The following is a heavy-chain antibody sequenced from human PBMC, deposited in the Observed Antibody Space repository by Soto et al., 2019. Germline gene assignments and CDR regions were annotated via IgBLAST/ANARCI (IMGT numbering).Heavy chain of an antibody. Sequence: GGSLRLSCAASGFTFSSYVMSWVRQAPGKGLQWVSAVSTSGGSTFNADSVKGRFAISRDNSKNTLYLQMNSLRAEDTAIYYCAKKGGYSGYDPFDYWGQGTLVTVSS. D-gene: IGHD5-12*01. CDR2: VSTSGGST. V-gene: IGHV3-23*01. J-gene: IGHJ4*02. CDR1: GFTFSSYV. CDR3: AKKGGYSGYDPFDY.